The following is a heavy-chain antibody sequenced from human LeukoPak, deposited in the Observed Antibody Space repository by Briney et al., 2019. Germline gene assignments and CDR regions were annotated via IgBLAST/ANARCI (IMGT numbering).Heavy chain of an antibody. CDR2: TYSGGNT. V-gene: IGHV3-53*01. Sequence: GGSLRLSCAASGFTFSSYSMNWVRQAPGKGLEWVSFTYSGGNTYYADSVKGRFTISRDNSKNTVHLQMNSLRAEDTAMYYCARDPTGRYSSEGHMDVWGKGTTVTISS. CDR1: GFTFSSYS. D-gene: IGHD6-19*01. J-gene: IGHJ6*03. CDR3: ARDPTGRYSSEGHMDV.